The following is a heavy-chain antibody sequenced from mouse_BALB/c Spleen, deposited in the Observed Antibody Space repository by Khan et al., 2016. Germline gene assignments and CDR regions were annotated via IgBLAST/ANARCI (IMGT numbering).Heavy chain of an antibody. V-gene: IGHV14-3*02. Sequence: VQLQQSGAELVKPGASVKLSCTASGFNIKDTYMHWVKQRPEKGLEWIGRIDPANGNTKYDSKFQGKATIIADTTSNTAYLLLSSLTSEATAVYYGAGRGAGSLRALDYLGHGASLTVS. CDR3: AGRGAGSLRALDY. CDR2: IDPANGNT. D-gene: IGHD1-1*02. CDR1: GFNIKDTY. J-gene: IGHJ4*01.